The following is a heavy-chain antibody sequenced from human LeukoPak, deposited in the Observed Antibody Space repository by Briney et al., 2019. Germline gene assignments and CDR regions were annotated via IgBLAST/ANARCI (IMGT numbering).Heavy chain of an antibody. CDR3: AKDFSSLNYGYFDY. V-gene: IGHV3-23*01. CDR1: GFTFSSYA. Sequence: QPGGSLRLSCAASGFTFSSYAMSWVRQAPGKGLEWVSAISGSGGSTYYAGSVKGRFTISRDNSKNTLYLQMNSLRAEDTAVYYCAKDFSSLNYGYFDYWGQGTLVTVSS. J-gene: IGHJ4*02. D-gene: IGHD4-17*01. CDR2: ISGSGGST.